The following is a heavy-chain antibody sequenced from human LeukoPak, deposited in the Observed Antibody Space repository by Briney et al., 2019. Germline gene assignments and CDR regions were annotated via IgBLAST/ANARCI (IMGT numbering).Heavy chain of an antibody. CDR1: GYTFTSYG. D-gene: IGHD2-2*02. Sequence: GASVKVSCKASGYTFTSYGISWVRQAPGQGLEWMGWISAYNGNTSYAQKLQGRVTMTTDTSTSTAYMELRSLRSDDTAVYYCARVHVVVPAAIQVDWFDPWGQGTLVTVSS. CDR2: ISAYNGNT. CDR3: ARVHVVVPAAIQVDWFDP. V-gene: IGHV1-18*01. J-gene: IGHJ5*02.